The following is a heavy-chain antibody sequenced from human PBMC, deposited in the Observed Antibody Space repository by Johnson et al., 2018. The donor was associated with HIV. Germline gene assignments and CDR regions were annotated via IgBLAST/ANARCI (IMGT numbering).Heavy chain of an antibody. CDR1: GFTFSSYA. CDR3: ARDWEEHGAFDI. V-gene: IGHV3-NL1*01. CDR2: IYSGGST. D-gene: IGHD1-26*01. J-gene: IGHJ3*02. Sequence: QVQLVESGGGVVQPGRSLRLSCAASGFTFSSYAMHCVRLAPGKGLEWVSVIYSGGSTYYADSVKGRFTISRDNSKNTLYLQMNSLGADDTAVYYCARDWEEHGAFDIWGQGTMVTVSS.